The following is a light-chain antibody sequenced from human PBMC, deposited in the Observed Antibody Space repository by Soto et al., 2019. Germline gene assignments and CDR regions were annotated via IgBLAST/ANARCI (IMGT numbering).Light chain of an antibody. Sequence: EILLTQSPATLPLSAGERATLSCSASQSVSIYLAWYQQKPGQAPRLLIYDASNRATGIPARFSGSGSGTAFTLIISILEPEECADYYCQQRTNWPLTFGGGTKVEIK. CDR3: QQRTNWPLT. J-gene: IGKJ4*01. V-gene: IGKV3-11*01. CDR2: DAS. CDR1: QSVSIY.